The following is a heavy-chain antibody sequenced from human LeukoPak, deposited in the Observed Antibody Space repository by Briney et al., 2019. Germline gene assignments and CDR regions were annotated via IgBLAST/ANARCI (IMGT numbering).Heavy chain of an antibody. CDR1: GGSMSSYY. J-gene: IGHJ4*02. Sequence: PSRTLSLTCSVSGGSMSSYYWSWIRQPPGEGLEWIGYIYYSGTTNYNPSLKSRVSISLDTSKNQVSLNLNSVTAADTAVYYCARGPNNFDFWGQGTLVTVSS. CDR2: IYYSGTT. D-gene: IGHD2/OR15-2a*01. CDR3: ARGPNNFDF. V-gene: IGHV4-59*01.